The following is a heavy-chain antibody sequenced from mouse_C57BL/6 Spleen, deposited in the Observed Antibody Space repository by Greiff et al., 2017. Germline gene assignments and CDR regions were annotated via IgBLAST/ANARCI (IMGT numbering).Heavy chain of an antibody. Sequence: QVQLQQPGAELVKPGASVKLSCKASGYTFTSYWMHWVKQRPGQGLEWIGMIHPNSGSTNYNEKFKSKATLTVDKSSSTAYMQLSSLTSEDSAVYYCATAQATPWFAYWGQGTLVTVSA. CDR2: IHPNSGST. CDR1: GYTFTSYW. D-gene: IGHD3-2*02. J-gene: IGHJ3*01. CDR3: ATAQATPWFAY. V-gene: IGHV1-64*01.